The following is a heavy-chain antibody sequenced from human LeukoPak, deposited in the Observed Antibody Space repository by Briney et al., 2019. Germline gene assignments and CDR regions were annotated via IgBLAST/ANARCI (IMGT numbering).Heavy chain of an antibody. Sequence: GRSLRLSCAASGFIFSSYAVHWVRQAPGKGLEWVAVILYDGSNKYYADSVKGRLTISRDNSKSTLSLQMNSLRAEDTAVYYCARSTPPGARGMDVWGKGTTVTVSS. CDR2: ILYDGSNK. CDR1: GFIFSSYA. J-gene: IGHJ6*04. D-gene: IGHD2-2*01. CDR3: ARSTPPGARGMDV. V-gene: IGHV3-30*04.